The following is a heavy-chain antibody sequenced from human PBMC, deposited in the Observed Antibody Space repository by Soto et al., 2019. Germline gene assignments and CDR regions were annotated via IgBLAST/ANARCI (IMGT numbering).Heavy chain of an antibody. CDR2: IYYSGST. CDR3: ARTDYGGNSGVYFDY. D-gene: IGHD4-17*01. CDR1: GGSISSGDYY. Sequence: QVQLQESGPGLVKPSQTLSLTCTVSGGSISSGDYYWGRIRQPPGKGLEWIGYIYYSGSTYYNPSLKSRVTISVDTSKNQFSLKLSSVTAADTAVYYCARTDYGGNSGVYFDYWGQGTLVTVSS. J-gene: IGHJ4*02. V-gene: IGHV4-30-4*01.